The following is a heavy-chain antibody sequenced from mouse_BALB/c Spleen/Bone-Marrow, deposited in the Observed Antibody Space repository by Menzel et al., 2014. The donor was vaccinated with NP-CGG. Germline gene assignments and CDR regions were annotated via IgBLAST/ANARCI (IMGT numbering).Heavy chain of an antibody. CDR3: ARDRGLTYFDY. Sequence: EVMLVESGGGLVQPGDSLRLSCATSGFTFTDYYMNWVRQPPGKALEWLGFIRNKANGYTTEHSASVKGRFTISRDNSQSILYLQMNTLRAEDSATYYCARDRGLTYFDYWGQGTTLTVSS. V-gene: IGHV7-3*02. D-gene: IGHD2-4*01. CDR2: IRNKANGYTT. J-gene: IGHJ2*01. CDR1: GFTFTDYY.